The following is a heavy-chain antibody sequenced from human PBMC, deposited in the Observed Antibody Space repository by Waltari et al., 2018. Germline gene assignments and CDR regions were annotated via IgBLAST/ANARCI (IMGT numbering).Heavy chain of an antibody. Sequence: QVQLQESGPGLVKPSETLSLSCTVSGASLTTYYWSWIRRPPGKGLEYIGYIHDSGDTNYSPSLGSRVSISLDTSKNQFSLKISSVTAADSAVYYCARVHGSESPLAWGTDVWGQGTAVTVSS. CDR1: GASLTTYY. CDR3: ARVHGSESPLAWGTDV. J-gene: IGHJ6*02. V-gene: IGHV4-59*01. CDR2: IHDSGDT. D-gene: IGHD2-21*01.